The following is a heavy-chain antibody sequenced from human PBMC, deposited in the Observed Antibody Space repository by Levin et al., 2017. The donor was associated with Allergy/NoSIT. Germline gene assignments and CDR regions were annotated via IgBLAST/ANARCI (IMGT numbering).Heavy chain of an antibody. Sequence: SETLSLTCTVSGGSISSYYWSWIRQPPGKGLEWIGYIYYSGSTNYNPSLKSRVTISVDTSKNQFSLKLSSVTAADTAVYYCARGIVVVPAATHYYYYYGMDVWGQGTTVTVSS. CDR1: GGSISSYY. D-gene: IGHD2-2*01. CDR3: ARGIVVVPAATHYYYYYGMDV. V-gene: IGHV4-59*01. J-gene: IGHJ6*02. CDR2: IYYSGST.